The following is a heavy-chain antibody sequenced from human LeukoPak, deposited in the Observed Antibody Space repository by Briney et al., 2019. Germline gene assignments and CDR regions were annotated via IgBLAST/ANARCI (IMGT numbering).Heavy chain of an antibody. CDR2: IKSKTDGGTT. J-gene: IGHJ4*02. CDR3: TTDAYYYDSSGYTPFDY. V-gene: IGHV3-15*01. Sequence: PGGSLRLSCAASGFTFSTYSMSWVRQAPGKGLEWVGRIKSKTDGGTTDYAAPVKGRFTISRDDSKNTLYLQMNSLKTEDTAVYYCTTDAYYYDSSGYTPFDYWGQGTLVTVSS. CDR1: GFTFSTYS. D-gene: IGHD3-22*01.